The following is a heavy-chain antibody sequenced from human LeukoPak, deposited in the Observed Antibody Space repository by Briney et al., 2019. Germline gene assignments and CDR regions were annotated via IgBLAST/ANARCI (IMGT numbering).Heavy chain of an antibody. D-gene: IGHD3-22*01. Sequence: GGSLRLSCAASGFTFSSYAMSWVRQAPGKGLEWVSAISGSGGSTYYADSVKGRFTISRDNSKNTLYLQMNSLRAEDTAVYYCAKDLYYYDRVRGFFDYWGQGTLVTVSS. CDR1: GFTFSSYA. J-gene: IGHJ4*02. CDR3: AKDLYYYDRVRGFFDY. V-gene: IGHV3-23*01. CDR2: ISGSGGST.